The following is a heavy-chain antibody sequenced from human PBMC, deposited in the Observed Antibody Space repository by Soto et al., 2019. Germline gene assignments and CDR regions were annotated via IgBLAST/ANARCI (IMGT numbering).Heavy chain of an antibody. Sequence: QVQLVQSGAEVKKPGASVKVSCKASGYTFTDYYIHWVRQAPGQGLEWMGMINPSGGSTDYAQKFRGRVTMTRDTSTGTVYMELSSLRSEDTALYYCARPPLPGCINAVCYPFDYWGQGTLVTVSS. CDR3: ARPPLPGCINAVCYPFDY. J-gene: IGHJ4*02. CDR1: GYTFTDYY. D-gene: IGHD2-8*01. V-gene: IGHV1-46*01. CDR2: INPSGGST.